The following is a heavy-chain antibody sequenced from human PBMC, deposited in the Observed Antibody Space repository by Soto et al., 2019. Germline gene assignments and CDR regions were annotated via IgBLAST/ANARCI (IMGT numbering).Heavy chain of an antibody. J-gene: IGHJ4*02. CDR3: ARDEGGTTAIGG. CDR1: GGSISSGGYY. V-gene: IGHV4-31*03. D-gene: IGHD1-26*01. CDR2: IYYSGST. Sequence: QVQLQESGPGLVKPSQTLSLTCTVSGGSISSGGYYWSWIRQHPGKGLEWIGYIYYSGSTYNNTSLKSRVTISADTSKNQFSLKLSSVTAADTAVYYCARDEGGTTAIGGWGQGTLVTVSS.